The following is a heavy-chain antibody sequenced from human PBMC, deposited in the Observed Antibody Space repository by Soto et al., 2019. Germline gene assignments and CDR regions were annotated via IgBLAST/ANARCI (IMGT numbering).Heavy chain of an antibody. V-gene: IGHV4-59*08. D-gene: IGHD2-8*02. J-gene: IGHJ4*02. CDR3: ARGMTPPGAPAWYYFDS. CDR1: GGSIRSYY. Sequence: SETLSLTCTVSGGSIRSYYWTWIRQPPGKGLEWLGYIFYSGSTFYNPSLKSRVTISIHTSKSQFSLQLTSVTAADTALYYCARGMTPPGAPAWYYFDSWGQGTLVTVSS. CDR2: IFYSGST.